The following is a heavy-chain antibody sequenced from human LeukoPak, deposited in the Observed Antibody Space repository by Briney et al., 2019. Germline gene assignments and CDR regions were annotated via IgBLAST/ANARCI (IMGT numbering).Heavy chain of an antibody. CDR1: GGSIRSYY. D-gene: IGHD6-13*01. Sequence: PSETLSLTCTVSGGSIRSYYWSWIRQPPGKGLEWIGYIYYSGSTSYNPSLKSRVTISVDTSKNQFSLKLTSVTAADTAVYYCARTYYSSSYDYWYFDLWGRGTLVTVSS. V-gene: IGHV4-59*01. J-gene: IGHJ2*01. CDR3: ARTYYSSSYDYWYFDL. CDR2: IYYSGST.